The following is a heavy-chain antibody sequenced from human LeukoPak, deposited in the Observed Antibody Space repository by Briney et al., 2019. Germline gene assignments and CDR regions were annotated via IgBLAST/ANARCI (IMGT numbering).Heavy chain of an antibody. CDR3: ARSSFGDRRDWFDP. CDR1: GYSISSGYY. J-gene: IGHJ5*02. V-gene: IGHV4-38-2*01. CDR2: LSHSGTS. Sequence: SETLSLTCAVSGYSISSGYYWGWIRQPPGKVLEWIGSLSHSGTSYYNPSLKSRVTMSVDTSKTQFSLKLSSVTAADTAVYYCARSSFGDRRDWFDPWGQGTLVTVSS. D-gene: IGHD3-10*01.